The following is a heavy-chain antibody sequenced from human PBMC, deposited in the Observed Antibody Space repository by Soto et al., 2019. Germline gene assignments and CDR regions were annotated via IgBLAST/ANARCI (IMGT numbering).Heavy chain of an antibody. CDR3: ARGAEYSSSGPPRGRGLYFDY. J-gene: IGHJ4*02. V-gene: IGHV3-33*01. Sequence: QVQLVESGGGGVQPGRSLRLSCAASGFTFSSYGMHWVRQAPGKGLEWGAVIWYDGSNKYYADSVKGRFTISRDNSKNTLYLQMNSLRAEDTAVYYCARGAEYSSSGPPRGRGLYFDYWGQGTLVTVSS. D-gene: IGHD6-6*01. CDR2: IWYDGSNK. CDR1: GFTFSSYG.